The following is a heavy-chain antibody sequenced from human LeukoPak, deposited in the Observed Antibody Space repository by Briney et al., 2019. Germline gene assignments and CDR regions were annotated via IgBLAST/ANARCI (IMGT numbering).Heavy chain of an antibody. J-gene: IGHJ4*02. CDR2: ISGSGGST. CDR3: ANLVRGPTTTLDY. CDR1: GFTFSSYA. Sequence: GGSLRLSCAASGFTFSSYAMTWVRQAPGKGLEWVSAISGSGGSTYYADSVKGRFTISRDNSKNTLYLQMNSLRAEDTAVYYCANLVRGPTTTLDYWGQGTLVTVSS. V-gene: IGHV3-23*01. D-gene: IGHD3-10*02.